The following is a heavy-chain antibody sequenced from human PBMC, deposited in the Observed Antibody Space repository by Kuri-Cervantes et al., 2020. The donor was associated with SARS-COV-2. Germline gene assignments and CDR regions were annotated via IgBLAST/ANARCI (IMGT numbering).Heavy chain of an antibody. CDR1: GFTFSSYW. Sequence: GESLKISCAASGFTFSSYWMSWVRQAPGKGLEWVANIKQDGSEKYYVDSVKGRFTISRDNAKNSLYLQMNSLRAEDTAVYYCARDGGIAARSDYWGQGTLVTVSS. V-gene: IGHV3-7*05. CDR3: ARDGGIAARSDY. CDR2: IKQDGSEK. J-gene: IGHJ4*02. D-gene: IGHD6-6*01.